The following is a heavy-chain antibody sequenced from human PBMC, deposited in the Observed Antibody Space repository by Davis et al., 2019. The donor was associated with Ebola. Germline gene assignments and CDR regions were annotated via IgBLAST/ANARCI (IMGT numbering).Heavy chain of an antibody. V-gene: IGHV4-38-2*02. CDR2: IYYSGST. CDR3: ARDLGNTVVTPEAFDI. CDR1: GYSISSGYY. Sequence: PSETLSLTCTVSGYSISSGYYWGWIRQPPGKGLEWIGYIYYSGSTNYNPSLKSRVTISVDTSKNQFSLKLSSVTAADTAVYYCARDLGNTVVTPEAFDIWGQGTMVTVSS. J-gene: IGHJ3*02. D-gene: IGHD4-23*01.